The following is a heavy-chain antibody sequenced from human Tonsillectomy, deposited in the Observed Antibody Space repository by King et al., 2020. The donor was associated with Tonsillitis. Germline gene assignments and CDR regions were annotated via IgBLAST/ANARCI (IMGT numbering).Heavy chain of an antibody. D-gene: IGHD2-15*01. V-gene: IGHV1-46*03. Sequence: QLVQSGAEVKKPGASVRVSCKASGYTFTNFYIHWVRQAPGQGLEWMGIINPSGGRTSYAQKFQGRVTMTRDTSTRTVYMELSSLRSEDTAVYYCARAKDSVVEVAPDYWGQGTLLTVSS. CDR2: INPSGGRT. J-gene: IGHJ4*02. CDR1: GYTFTNFY. CDR3: ARAKDSVVEVAPDY.